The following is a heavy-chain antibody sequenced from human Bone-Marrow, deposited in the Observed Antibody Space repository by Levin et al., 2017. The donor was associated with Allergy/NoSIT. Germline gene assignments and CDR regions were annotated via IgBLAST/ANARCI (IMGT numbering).Heavy chain of an antibody. D-gene: IGHD3-22*01. V-gene: IGHV1-2*06. CDR2: INPNSGGT. J-gene: IGHJ3*01. CDR3: ARDPLVRRGYYYDSSGTPTPYSGLIL. CDR1: GYTFTGYY. Sequence: ASVKVSCKASGYTFTGYYMHWVRQAPGQGLEWMGRINPNSGGTNYAQKFQGRVTMTRDTSISTAYMELSRLRSDDTAVYYCARDPLVRRGYYYDSSGTPTPYSGLILWGQGTMVTVSS.